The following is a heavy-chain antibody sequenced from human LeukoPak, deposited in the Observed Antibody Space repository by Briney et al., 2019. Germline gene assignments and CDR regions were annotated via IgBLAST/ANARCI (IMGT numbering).Heavy chain of an antibody. CDR1: GFTFSSYW. D-gene: IGHD3-22*01. Sequence: PGGSLRLSCAASGFTFSSYWMHWVRQAPGKGLVWVSRINSDGSSTSYADSVKGRFTISRDNAKNTLYLQMNSLRAEDTAVYYCARGGLYYYDSGGPRGDYWGQGTLVTVSS. CDR3: ARGGLYYYDSGGPRGDY. CDR2: INSDGSST. V-gene: IGHV3-74*01. J-gene: IGHJ4*02.